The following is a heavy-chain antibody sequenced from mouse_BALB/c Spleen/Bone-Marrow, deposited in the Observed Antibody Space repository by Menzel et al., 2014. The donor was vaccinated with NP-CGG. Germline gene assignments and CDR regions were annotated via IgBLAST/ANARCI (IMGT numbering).Heavy chain of an antibody. V-gene: IGHV1-7*01. CDR1: GYTFTSYW. CDR3: ARDDYDAFAY. CDR2: INPSTGYT. D-gene: IGHD2-4*01. J-gene: IGHJ3*01. Sequence: QVQLKDSGAELAKPGASVKMSCKASGYTFTSYWMHWIKQRPGQGLEWIGYINPSTGYTEYNQTFKGKATLTAVQSSTTAYMQLSSLTSEDSAVYYCARDDYDAFAYWGQGTLVTVSA.